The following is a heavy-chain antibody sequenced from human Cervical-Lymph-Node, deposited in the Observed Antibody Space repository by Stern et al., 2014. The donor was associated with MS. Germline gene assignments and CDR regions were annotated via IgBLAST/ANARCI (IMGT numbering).Heavy chain of an antibody. CDR3: VRTESFYYYDGMDV. CDR1: GSTFSKSA. J-gene: IGHJ6*02. Sequence: QVQLVESGGGVVPPGRSLRLSCADSGSTFSKSAIHWVRQAPGQGLEWVAVISHDGSNKQYGDSVKGRLAISRDNSRNTLSLEIYSLRAEDTAVYYCVRTESFYYYDGMDVWGHGTTVIVSS. CDR2: ISHDGSNK. V-gene: IGHV3-30*09.